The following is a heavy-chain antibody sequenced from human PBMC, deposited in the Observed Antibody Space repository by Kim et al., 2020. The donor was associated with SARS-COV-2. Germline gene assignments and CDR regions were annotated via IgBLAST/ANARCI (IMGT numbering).Heavy chain of an antibody. D-gene: IGHD2-8*02. CDR2: ISSGGTDR. CDR1: GFTFSSNY. J-gene: IGHJ4*02. V-gene: IGHV3-74*01. Sequence: GGSLRLSCAASGFTFSSNYMHWVRQAPGKGLVWVSHISSGGTDRAYADSVKGRFTISRDNARNTLYLQMNSLRADDTAVYYCARLTGGILPSDFWGQGTLVTVSS. CDR3: ARLTGGILPSDF.